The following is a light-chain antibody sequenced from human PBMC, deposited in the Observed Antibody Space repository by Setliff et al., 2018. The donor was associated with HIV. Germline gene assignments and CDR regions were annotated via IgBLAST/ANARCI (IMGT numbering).Light chain of an antibody. Sequence: ALTQPRSVSGSPGRSVTISCTGTSSDVGGYNYVSWYQQHPGKAPKLMIYDVTKRPSGVPDRFSGSKSGNTASLTISGLQAEDEADYYCCSYAGRYTYVFGTGTKVTVL. CDR1: SSDVGGYNY. CDR2: DVT. V-gene: IGLV2-11*01. J-gene: IGLJ1*01. CDR3: CSYAGRYTYV.